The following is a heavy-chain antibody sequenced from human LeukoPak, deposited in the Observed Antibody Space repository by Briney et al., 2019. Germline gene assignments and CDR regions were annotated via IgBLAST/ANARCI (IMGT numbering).Heavy chain of an antibody. V-gene: IGHV3-49*04. CDR2: IRSKAYGGTT. CDR3: TSYDSSGYFGGAFDI. Sequence: GGSLRLSCTASGFTFGDYAMSWVRQAPRKGLEWVCFIRSKAYGGTTEYAASVKGRFTISRDDSKSIAYLQMNSVKTEDTAVYYCTSYDSSGYFGGAFDIWGERTMVTVSS. CDR1: GFTFGDYA. J-gene: IGHJ3*02. D-gene: IGHD3-22*01.